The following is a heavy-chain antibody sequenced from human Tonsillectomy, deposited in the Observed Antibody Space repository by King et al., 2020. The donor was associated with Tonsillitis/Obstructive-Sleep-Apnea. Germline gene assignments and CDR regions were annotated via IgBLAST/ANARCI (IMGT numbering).Heavy chain of an antibody. CDR1: GGSISSGGYY. CDR3: ARGGWGPLRYFDSHWFDP. CDR2: IYYSGST. Sequence: VQLQESGPGLVKPSQTLSLTCTVSGGSISSGGYYWSWIRQHPGKGLEWIGYIYYSGSTYYNPSLKSRVTISVDTSKNQFSLKLSSVTAADTAVYYCARGGWGPLRYFDSHWFDPWGQGTLVTVSS. D-gene: IGHD3-9*01. V-gene: IGHV4-31*03. J-gene: IGHJ5*02.